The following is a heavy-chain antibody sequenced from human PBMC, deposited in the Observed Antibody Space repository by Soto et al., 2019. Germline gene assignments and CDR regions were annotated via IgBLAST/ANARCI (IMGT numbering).Heavy chain of an antibody. CDR2: INPNSGGT. J-gene: IGHJ4*02. V-gene: IGHV1-2*04. D-gene: IGHD2-15*01. Sequence: EASVKVSCKASGYTFTGYYMHWVRQAPGQGLEWMGWINPNSGGTNYAQNFQGWVTMTRDTSISTAYMELSRLRSDDTAVYYCARGGYCSGGSRYSVAHDYWGQGTLVTVSS. CDR3: ARGGYCSGGSRYSVAHDY. CDR1: GYTFTGYY.